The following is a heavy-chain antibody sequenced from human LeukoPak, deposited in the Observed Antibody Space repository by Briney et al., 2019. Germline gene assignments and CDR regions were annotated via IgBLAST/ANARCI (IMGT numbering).Heavy chain of an antibody. CDR1: GFTFSSYG. V-gene: IGHV3-30*18. Sequence: GGCLRLSWAASGFTFSSYGMHWVRQAPGKGLEWVAVISYDGSNKYYADSVKGRFTISRDNSKNTLYLQMNSLRAEDTAVYYCAKGQDIVVVPAAMDVWGQGTTVTVSS. CDR3: AKGQDIVVVPAAMDV. D-gene: IGHD2-2*01. CDR2: ISYDGSNK. J-gene: IGHJ6*02.